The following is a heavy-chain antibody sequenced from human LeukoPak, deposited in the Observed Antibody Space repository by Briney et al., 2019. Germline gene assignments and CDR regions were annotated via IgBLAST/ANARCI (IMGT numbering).Heavy chain of an antibody. CDR1: GXTFSSYA. CDR2: ISGGSNNI. D-gene: IGHD3-3*01. V-gene: IGHV3-23*01. J-gene: IGHJ2*01. Sequence: GGSLRLSCAASGXTFSSYAMNWVRQAPGKGLEWVSSISGGSNNINYAGSVKGRFTTSRDNSQNTLYLQMNSLRAEDTAVYYCAKDQGTAIFGMIIPDWYFDLWGRGTLVTVSS. CDR3: AKDQGTAIFGMIIPDWYFDL.